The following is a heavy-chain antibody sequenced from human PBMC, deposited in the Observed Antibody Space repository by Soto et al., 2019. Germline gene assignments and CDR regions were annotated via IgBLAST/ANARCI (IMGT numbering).Heavy chain of an antibody. J-gene: IGHJ3*02. CDR3: ARESSRTDSSGWYMGAFDI. CDR2: IYYSGST. V-gene: IGHV4-59*01. D-gene: IGHD6-19*01. Sequence: EWIGYIYYSGSTNYNPSLKSRVTISVDTSKNQFSLKLSSVTAADTAVYYCARESSRTDSSGWYMGAFDIWGHGTTVTVSS.